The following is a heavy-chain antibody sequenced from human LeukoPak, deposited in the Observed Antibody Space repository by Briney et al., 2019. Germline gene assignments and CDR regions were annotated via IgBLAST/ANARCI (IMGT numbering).Heavy chain of an antibody. CDR2: INHSGNT. CDR1: GGSFSGYY. Sequence: SETLSLTCAVYGGSFSGYYWCWIRQPPGKGLEWIGEINHSGNTNYNPSLKSRVTISVDTSKNQFSLKLSSVTAADTAVYYCARGKYQLLRHTNWFDPWGQGTLVTVSS. CDR3: ARGKYQLLRHTNWFDP. V-gene: IGHV4-34*01. D-gene: IGHD2-2*01. J-gene: IGHJ5*02.